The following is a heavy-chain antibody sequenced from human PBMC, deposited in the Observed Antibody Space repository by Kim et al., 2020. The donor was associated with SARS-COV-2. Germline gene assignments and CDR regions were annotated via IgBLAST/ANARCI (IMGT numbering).Heavy chain of an antibody. CDR3: ARGRGNSNYAPPLDY. Sequence: SETLSLTCAVYGGSFSGYYWSWIRQPPGKGLEWIGEINHSGSTNYNPSLKSRVTISVDTSKNQFSLKLSSVTAADTAVYYCARGRGNSNYAPPLDYWGQGTLVTVSS. CDR1: GGSFSGYY. CDR2: INHSGST. J-gene: IGHJ4*02. V-gene: IGHV4-34*01. D-gene: IGHD4-4*01.